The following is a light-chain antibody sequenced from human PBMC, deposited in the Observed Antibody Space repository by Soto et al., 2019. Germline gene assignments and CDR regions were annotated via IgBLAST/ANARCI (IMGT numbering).Light chain of an antibody. CDR2: AAS. CDR1: QSVSSN. V-gene: IGKV3-15*01. Sequence: EIVMTQSPVTLSVSPGERATLSCRASQSVSSNLAWYQQKPGQAPRLLIYAASTRATGIPARFSGSGSGTEFTLTISSLQSEDFAVFYCQQYNIWPLTFGGGTKVEIK. J-gene: IGKJ4*01. CDR3: QQYNIWPLT.